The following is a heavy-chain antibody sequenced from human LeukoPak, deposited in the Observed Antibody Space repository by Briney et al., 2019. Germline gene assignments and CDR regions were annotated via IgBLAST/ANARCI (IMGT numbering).Heavy chain of an antibody. CDR2: ISSSSRTI. CDR1: GFSFSSYS. V-gene: IGHV3-48*01. D-gene: IGHD6-19*01. Sequence: GGSLRLSCAASGFSFSSYSMNWVRQAPGKGLEWVSYISSSSRTIYYADSVKGRFTISRDNAKNSLYLQMNSLRAEDTAVYYCIVLAVAGTLGFDYWGQGTLVTVSS. CDR3: IVLAVAGTLGFDY. J-gene: IGHJ4*02.